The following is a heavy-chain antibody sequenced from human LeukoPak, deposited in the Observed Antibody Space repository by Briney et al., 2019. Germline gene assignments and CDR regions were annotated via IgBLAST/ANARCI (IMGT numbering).Heavy chain of an antibody. CDR2: ISAYNGNT. V-gene: IGHV1-18*01. D-gene: IGHD3-22*01. CDR3: ARDTPAVYDSSGYKDAFDI. Sequence: ASVKVSCKASGYTFTSYGISWVRQAPGQGLEWMGWISAYNGNTNYAQKLQGRVTMTTDTSTSTAYMELRSLRSDDTAVYYCARDTPAVYDSSGYKDAFDIWGQGTMVTVPS. CDR1: GYTFTSYG. J-gene: IGHJ3*02.